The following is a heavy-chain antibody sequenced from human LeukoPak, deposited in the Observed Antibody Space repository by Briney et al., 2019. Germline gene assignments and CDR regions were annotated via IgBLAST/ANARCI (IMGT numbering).Heavy chain of an antibody. J-gene: IGHJ4*02. Sequence: GASVKGSCKASGYSFTTYGISWVRQAPGQGLKWMGWISVYNGHTNYAQKLQGRVTMTTDTSTSTAYMELRSLTSDDTAVYYCARNGSGSYGYWGQGTLVIVSS. V-gene: IGHV1-18*01. CDR2: ISVYNGHT. D-gene: IGHD3-10*01. CDR1: GYSFTTYG. CDR3: ARNGSGSYGY.